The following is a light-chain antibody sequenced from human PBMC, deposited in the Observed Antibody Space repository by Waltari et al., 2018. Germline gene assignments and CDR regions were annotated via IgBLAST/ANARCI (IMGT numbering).Light chain of an antibody. Sequence: DIQLTQSPSSLSASVEDRVTITCRPSQIINSYLYWYQNKPGKAPKLLIYAASSLQSGVPSRFSGSGSGTDFTLTISSLQAEDFATYYCQQSYSTPLTFGGGTKVEIK. CDR2: AAS. CDR3: QQSYSTPLT. CDR1: QIINSY. J-gene: IGKJ4*01. V-gene: IGKV1-39*01.